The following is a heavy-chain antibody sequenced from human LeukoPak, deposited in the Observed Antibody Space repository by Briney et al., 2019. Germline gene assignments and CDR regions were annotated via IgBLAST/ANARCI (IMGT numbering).Heavy chain of an antibody. D-gene: IGHD3-22*01. Sequence: PSETLSLTCTVSGGSISSYYWSWIRQPPGKGLGWIGYIYYSGSTNYNPSLKSRVTISVDTSKNQFSLKLSSVTAADTAVYYCASYYDSSGCQHWGQGTLVTVSS. CDR1: GGSISSYY. CDR2: IYYSGST. V-gene: IGHV4-59*08. CDR3: ASYYDSSGCQH. J-gene: IGHJ1*01.